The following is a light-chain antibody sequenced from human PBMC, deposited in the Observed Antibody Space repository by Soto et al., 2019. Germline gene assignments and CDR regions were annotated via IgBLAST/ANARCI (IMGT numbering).Light chain of an antibody. CDR3: CSYAGSSTHVV. CDR1: SSDVGSYNL. V-gene: IGLV2-23*01. J-gene: IGLJ2*01. CDR2: EGS. Sequence: QSALTQPASVSGSPGQSITISCTGTSSDVGSYNLVSWYQQHPGKAPKLMIYEGSKRPPGVSNRFSGSKSGNTASLTISGLQAEDEADYYCCSYAGSSTHVVFGGGTQLTVL.